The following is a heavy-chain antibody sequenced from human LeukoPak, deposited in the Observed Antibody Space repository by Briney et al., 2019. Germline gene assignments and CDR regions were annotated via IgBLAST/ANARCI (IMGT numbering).Heavy chain of an antibody. Sequence: TGGSLRLSCAASGFTFSSYWMSWVRQAPGKGLEWVANIKQDGSEKYYVDSVKGRFTISRDNAKNSLYLQMNSLRAEDTAVYYCARDKRGYDILTGYYSGYYFDYWGQGTLVTVSS. CDR2: IKQDGSEK. CDR1: GFTFSSYW. J-gene: IGHJ4*02. D-gene: IGHD3-9*01. V-gene: IGHV3-7*01. CDR3: ARDKRGYDILTGYYSGYYFDY.